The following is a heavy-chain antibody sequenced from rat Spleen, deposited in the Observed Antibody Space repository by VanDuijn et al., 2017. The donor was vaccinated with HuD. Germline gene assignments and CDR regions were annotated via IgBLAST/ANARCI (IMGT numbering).Heavy chain of an antibody. CDR3: ARELDQFDF. CDR2: ISAGGGNT. Sequence: EVQLVESDGGLVQPGRSLKLSCAASGFTFSDYFMAWVRQVPTKGLEWVATISAGGGNTYYRDSVKGRFTISRDNEKSTLSLQMDSLRSEDTATYYCARELDQFDFWGQGVLVTVSS. V-gene: IGHV5-25*01. CDR1: GFTFSDYF. J-gene: IGHJ2*01.